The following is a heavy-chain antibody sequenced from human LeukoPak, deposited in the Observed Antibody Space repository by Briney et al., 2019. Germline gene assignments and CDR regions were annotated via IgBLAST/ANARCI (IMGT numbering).Heavy chain of an antibody. CDR3: ARDWYDNSDAFDI. V-gene: IGHV3-30*04. D-gene: IGHD3-9*01. Sequence: PGGSLRLSCAASGFTFSSHAMHWVRQAPGKGLEWVALISYEGTHKYYADSVQGRFTISRDNAKNSLYLQMNSLRAEDTAVYYCARDWYDNSDAFDIWGQGTMVTVSS. CDR2: ISYEGTHK. CDR1: GFTFSSHA. J-gene: IGHJ3*02.